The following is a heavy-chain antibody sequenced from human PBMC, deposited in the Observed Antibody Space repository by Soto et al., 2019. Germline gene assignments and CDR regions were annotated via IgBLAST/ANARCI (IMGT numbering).Heavy chain of an antibody. D-gene: IGHD3-3*01. CDR1: GGTFSSYA. Sequence: ASVKVSCKASGGTFSSYAISWVRQAPGQGLEWMGGIIPIFGTANYAQKFQGRVTITADESTSTAYMELSSLRSEDTAVYYCATVVDPLYYDFWRLDPWGQGTLVTVSS. V-gene: IGHV1-69*13. CDR2: IIPIFGTA. CDR3: ATVVDPLYYDFWRLDP. J-gene: IGHJ5*02.